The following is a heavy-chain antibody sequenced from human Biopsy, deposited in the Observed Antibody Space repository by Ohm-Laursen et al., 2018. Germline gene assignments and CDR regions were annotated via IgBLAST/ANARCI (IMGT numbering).Heavy chain of an antibody. CDR2: ISGRTSGT. D-gene: IGHD3-10*01. CDR3: AKGMTYRGDGIDY. V-gene: IGHV3-23*01. CDR1: GFTFSSNA. Sequence: SLRLSCAASGFTFSSNAMSWVRQAPGKGLAWVSGISGRTSGTYYADSVKGRFTISRDNSKNTLYLQMSSLRAEDTALYYCAKGMTYRGDGIDYWGQGTLVTVSS. J-gene: IGHJ4*02.